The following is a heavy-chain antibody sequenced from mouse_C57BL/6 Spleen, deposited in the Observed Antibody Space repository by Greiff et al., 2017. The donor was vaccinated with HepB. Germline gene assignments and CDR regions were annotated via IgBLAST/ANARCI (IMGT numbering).Heavy chain of an antibody. CDR1: GYTFTDYE. CDR2: IDPETGGT. J-gene: IGHJ4*01. D-gene: IGHD2-5*01. CDR3: TRWDYSNYRLDAMDY. Sequence: QVQLQQSGAELVRPGASVTLSCKASGYTFTDYEMHWVKQTPVHGLEWIGAIDPETGGTAYNQKFKGKAILTADKSSSTAYMELRSLTSEDSAVYYCTRWDYSNYRLDAMDYWGQGTSVTVSS. V-gene: IGHV1-15*01.